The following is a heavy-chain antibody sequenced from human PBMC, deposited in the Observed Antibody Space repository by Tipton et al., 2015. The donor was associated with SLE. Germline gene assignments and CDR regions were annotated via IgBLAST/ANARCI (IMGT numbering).Heavy chain of an antibody. CDR1: GGSISSSSYY. D-gene: IGHD5-24*01. J-gene: IGHJ4*02. Sequence: TLSLTCTVSGGSISSSSYYWGWIRQPPGKGLEWIGAINHSGSTNYNPSLKSRVIISVDTSKNHFSLKLSSVTAADTAVYYCARDRDGYTWGQGTLVTVSS. CDR2: INHSGST. V-gene: IGHV4-39*07. CDR3: ARDRDGYT.